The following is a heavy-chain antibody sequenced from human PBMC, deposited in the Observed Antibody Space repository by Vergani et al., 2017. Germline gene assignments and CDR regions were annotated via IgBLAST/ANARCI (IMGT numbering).Heavy chain of an antibody. CDR1: GFTFSSYA. CDR2: ISYDGSNK. CDR3: ARGGRDYYGSGSQNQNFDY. J-gene: IGHJ4*02. Sequence: QVQLVESGGGVVQPGRSLRLSCAASGFTFSSYAMHWVRQAPGKGLEWVAVISYDGSNKYYADSVKGRFTISRDNSKNTLYLQMNSLKAEDTAVYYCARGGRDYYGSGSQNQNFDYWGQGTLVTVSS. V-gene: IGHV3-30-3*01. D-gene: IGHD3-10*01.